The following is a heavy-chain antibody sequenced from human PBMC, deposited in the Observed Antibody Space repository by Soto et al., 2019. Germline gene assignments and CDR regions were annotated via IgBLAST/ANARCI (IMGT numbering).Heavy chain of an antibody. D-gene: IGHD6-25*01. Sequence: ASVKVSCKASGYTFTGYYMHWVRQAPGQGLEWMGWINPNSGGTNYAQKFQGRVTMTRDTSISTAYMELSRLRSDDTAVYYCAKRAAVATARYYWGKGTLVTVSS. CDR2: INPNSGGT. V-gene: IGHV1-2*02. J-gene: IGHJ4*02. CDR3: AKRAAVATARYY. CDR1: GYTFTGYY.